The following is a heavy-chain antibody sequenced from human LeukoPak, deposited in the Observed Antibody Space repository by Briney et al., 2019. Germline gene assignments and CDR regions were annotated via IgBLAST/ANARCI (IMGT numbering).Heavy chain of an antibody. CDR1: EFTFSSYA. CDR3: AKDRVVGSSWYYFDY. J-gene: IGHJ4*02. CDR2: ISGSGGST. Sequence: GGSLRLSCAASEFTFSSYAMSWVRQAPGKGLEWVSAISGSGGSTYYADSVKGRFTISRDNSKNTLYLQMNSLRAEDTAVYYCAKDRVVGSSWYYFDYWGQGTLVTVSS. D-gene: IGHD6-13*01. V-gene: IGHV3-23*01.